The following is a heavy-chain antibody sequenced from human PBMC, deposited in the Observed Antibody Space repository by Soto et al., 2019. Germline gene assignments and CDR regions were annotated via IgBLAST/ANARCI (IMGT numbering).Heavy chain of an antibody. CDR3: ARVPYMDV. Sequence: QVQLQRWGVGLLKPSETLSLTCGVYGGSFIGYYWSWIRQPPGKGLEWIGEINHSGSTNYNPSLKSRVTISVDTSKNQFSLKLSSVTAADTAVYYRARVPYMDVWGKGTTVTVSS. J-gene: IGHJ6*03. V-gene: IGHV4-34*01. CDR2: INHSGST. CDR1: GGSFIGYY.